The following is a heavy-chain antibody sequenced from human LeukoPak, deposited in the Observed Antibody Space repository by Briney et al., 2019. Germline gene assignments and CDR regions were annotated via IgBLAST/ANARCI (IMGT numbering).Heavy chain of an antibody. D-gene: IGHD2-2*01. V-gene: IGHV3-48*01. CDR2: ISSSSSTI. CDR1: GFTFSSSS. Sequence: GGSLRLSCAASGFTFSSSSMNWVRQAPGKGLEWVSYISSSSSTIYYADSVKGRFTISRDNAKNSLYLQMNSLRAEDTAVYYCARIAAGGCSSTSCPDYWGQGTLVTVSS. CDR3: ARIAAGGCSSTSCPDY. J-gene: IGHJ4*02.